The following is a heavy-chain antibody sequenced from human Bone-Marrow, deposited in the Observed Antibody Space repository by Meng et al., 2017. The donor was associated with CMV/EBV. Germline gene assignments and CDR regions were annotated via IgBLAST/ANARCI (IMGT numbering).Heavy chain of an antibody. V-gene: IGHV3-30*03. D-gene: IGHD6-6*01. CDR1: GFTFSYYW. CDR2: ISYDGSNK. Sequence: GESLKISCAASGFTFSYYWMSWVRQAPGKGLEWVAVISYDGSNKYYADSVKGRFTISRDNSKNTLYLQMNSLRAEDTAVYYCARVVGYSSSEAAGASPAETPFDYWGQGTLVTVSS. CDR3: ARVVGYSSSEAAGASPAETPFDY. J-gene: IGHJ4*02.